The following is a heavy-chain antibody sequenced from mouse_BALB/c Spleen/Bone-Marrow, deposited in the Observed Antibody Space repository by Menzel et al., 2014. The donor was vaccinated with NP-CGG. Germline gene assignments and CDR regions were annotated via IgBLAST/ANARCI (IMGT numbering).Heavy chain of an antibody. J-gene: IGHJ3*01. CDR3: AREGDYDGFAY. CDR2: INPSTGYT. V-gene: IGHV1-7*01. CDR1: GYTLTSYW. D-gene: IGHD2-4*01. Sequence: VKLQESGAELAKPGASVKMSCKASGYTLTSYWMHWVKQRPGQGLEWIGYINPSTGYTEYNQKFKDKATLTADKSSSTAYMQLSSLTSEDSAVYYCAREGDYDGFAYWGQGTLVTVSA.